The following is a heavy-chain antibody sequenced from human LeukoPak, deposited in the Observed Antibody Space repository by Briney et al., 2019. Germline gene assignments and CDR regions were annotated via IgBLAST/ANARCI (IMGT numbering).Heavy chain of an antibody. CDR3: ARHLSGITGYTYGRGIDY. V-gene: IGHV3-48*03. CDR1: GFTFSSYE. J-gene: IGHJ4*02. D-gene: IGHD5-18*01. Sequence: GGSLRLSCAASGFTFSSYEMNWVRQAPGKGLEWVSYIRSSSSTIYYADSVKGRFTISRDNAKKSLYLQMNSLGAEDTAVYYCARHLSGITGYTYGRGIDYWGEGTLLTVSS. CDR2: IRSSSSTI.